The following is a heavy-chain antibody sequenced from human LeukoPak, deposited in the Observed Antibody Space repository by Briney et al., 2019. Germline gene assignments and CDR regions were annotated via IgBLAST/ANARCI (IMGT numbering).Heavy chain of an antibody. Sequence: PGGSLRLSCAASGFTVSSNYMSWVRQAPGKGLEWVSVIYSGGSTYYADSVKGRFTISRDNSKNTLYLQMNSLRAEDTAVYYCARDRAVNYYYGMDVWGQGTTVTVSS. CDR2: IYSGGST. V-gene: IGHV3-66*01. CDR3: ARDRAVNYYYGMDV. CDR1: GFTVSSNY. J-gene: IGHJ6*02.